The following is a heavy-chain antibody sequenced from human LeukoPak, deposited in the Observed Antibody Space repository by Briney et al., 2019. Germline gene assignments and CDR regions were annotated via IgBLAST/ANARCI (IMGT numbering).Heavy chain of an antibody. V-gene: IGHV3-23*01. Sequence: GGSLRLSCAASGFAFSNYGMNRVRQAPGKGLEWVSGITGSGGTTYYADSVKGRFTIYRDNSKNTLYLQMNSLRAEDTAVYYCATTERVRYSSGWYVDYWGQGTLVTVSS. CDR2: ITGSGGTT. D-gene: IGHD6-19*01. J-gene: IGHJ4*02. CDR1: GFAFSNYG. CDR3: ATTERVRYSSGWYVDY.